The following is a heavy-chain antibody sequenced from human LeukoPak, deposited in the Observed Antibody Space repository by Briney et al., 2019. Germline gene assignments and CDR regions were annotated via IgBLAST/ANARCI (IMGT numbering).Heavy chain of an antibody. V-gene: IGHV4-34*01. Sequence: PSETLSLTCAVYGGPFSGSYWSWIRQPPGKGLEWIGDVNENGNSNYIPSLKSRVTISVDTSKNQFSLKLSSVTAADTAVYYCARAYYGSGSYPVDYWGQGTLVTVSS. D-gene: IGHD3-10*01. CDR1: GGPFSGSY. CDR3: ARAYYGSGSYPVDY. CDR2: VNENGNS. J-gene: IGHJ4*02.